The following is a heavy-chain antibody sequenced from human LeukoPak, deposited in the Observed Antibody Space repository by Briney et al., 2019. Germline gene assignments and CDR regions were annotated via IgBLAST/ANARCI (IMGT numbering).Heavy chain of an antibody. J-gene: IGHJ4*02. CDR2: ISGSGGST. CDR3: ARAYYYDSSAPGFDY. V-gene: IGHV3-23*01. Sequence: GGSLRLSCAASGFTFSSYGMSWVRQAPGKGLEWVSAISGSGGSTYYADSVKGRFTISRDNSKNTLYLQMNSLRAEDTAVYYCARAYYYDSSAPGFDYWGQGTLVTVSS. D-gene: IGHD3-22*01. CDR1: GFTFSSYG.